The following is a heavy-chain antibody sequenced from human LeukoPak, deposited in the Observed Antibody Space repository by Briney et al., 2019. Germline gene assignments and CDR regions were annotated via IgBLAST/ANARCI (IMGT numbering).Heavy chain of an antibody. CDR3: ARVFDSGSQAYFYYMDV. CDR2: VYTSGST. Sequence: SSETLSLTCTVSGGSISSDNYSWSWIRQPAGKGLEWIGRVYTSGSTNYNPSLKSRVTIAVDTSKKQFSLKLSSVTAADTAVYYCARVFDSGSQAYFYYMDVWGKGTTVTIFS. D-gene: IGHD3-10*01. V-gene: IGHV4-61*02. J-gene: IGHJ6*03. CDR1: GGSISSDNYS.